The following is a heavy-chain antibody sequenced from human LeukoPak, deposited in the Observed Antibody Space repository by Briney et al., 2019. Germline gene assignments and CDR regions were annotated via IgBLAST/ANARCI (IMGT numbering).Heavy chain of an antibody. Sequence: GTSLRLSCAASGFTFSSYWMSWVRLAPGKGLEWVANIKQDGSEKYYVDSVRGRFSISRDNSKNSLYLQMNSLRAGDTAVYYCARVITVYNVYEEVAEYFQYWGQGTLVTVSS. CDR2: IKQDGSEK. D-gene: IGHD5/OR15-5a*01. CDR3: ARVITVYNVYEEVAEYFQY. V-gene: IGHV3-7*01. J-gene: IGHJ1*01. CDR1: GFTFSSYW.